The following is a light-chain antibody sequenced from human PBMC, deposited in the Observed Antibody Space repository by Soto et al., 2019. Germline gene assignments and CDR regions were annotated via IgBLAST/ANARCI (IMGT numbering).Light chain of an antibody. J-gene: IGKJ1*01. CDR2: ATS. CDR1: HSISTY. Sequence: DIQMTQSPSSLSASVGDMVTITCLASHSISTYLIWYQQKPGKAPKLLIYATSSLQSGVPSRFSGSGSGTDFTLTISSLQPEDFATYYCQQSYSTPPGTFGQGTKVDI. V-gene: IGKV1-39*01. CDR3: QQSYSTPPGT.